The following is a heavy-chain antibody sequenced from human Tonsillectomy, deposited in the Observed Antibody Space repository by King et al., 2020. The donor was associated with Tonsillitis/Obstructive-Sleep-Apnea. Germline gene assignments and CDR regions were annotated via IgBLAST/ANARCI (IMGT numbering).Heavy chain of an antibody. V-gene: IGHV3-30*04. D-gene: IGHD6-13*01. CDR2: ISYDGSNK. Sequence: VQLVESGGGVVQPGRSLRLSCAASGFTFSSYAMHWVRQAPGKGLEWVAVISYDGSNKYYADSVKGRFTISRDNSKNTLYLQMNSLRGEDTAVYYCAREASSSWRYYGMDVWGQGTTVTVSS. J-gene: IGHJ6*02. CDR1: GFTFSSYA. CDR3: AREASSSWRYYGMDV.